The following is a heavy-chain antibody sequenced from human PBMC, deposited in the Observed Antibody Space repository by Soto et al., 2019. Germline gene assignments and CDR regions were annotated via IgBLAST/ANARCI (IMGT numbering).Heavy chain of an antibody. CDR1: GYTFTGYY. D-gene: IGHD5-18*01. V-gene: IGHV1-2*04. J-gene: IGHJ6*02. CDR2: INPNSGGT. CDR3: ARAIPYVDTATDYYYYGMDV. Sequence: GASVKVSCKASGYTFTGYYMHWVRQAPGQGLEWMGWINPNSGGTNYAQKYQGWVTMTRDTSISTAYMELSRLRSDDTAVYYCARAIPYVDTATDYYYYGMDVWGQGTTVTVSS.